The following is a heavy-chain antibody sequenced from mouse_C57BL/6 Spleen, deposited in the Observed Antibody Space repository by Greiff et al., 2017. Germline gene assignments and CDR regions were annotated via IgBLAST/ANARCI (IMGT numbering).Heavy chain of an antibody. Sequence: QVQLQQPGAELVKPGASVKLSCKASGYTFTSYWMQWVKQRPGQGLEWIGAIDPSDSYTNYNQKFKGKATLTVDPSSSTAYMQLSSLTSEDSAVYYCARSPHDYGSSYGFAYWGQGTLVTVSA. CDR3: ARSPHDYGSSYGFAY. CDR1: GYTFTSYW. J-gene: IGHJ3*01. V-gene: IGHV1-50*01. CDR2: IDPSDSYT. D-gene: IGHD1-1*01.